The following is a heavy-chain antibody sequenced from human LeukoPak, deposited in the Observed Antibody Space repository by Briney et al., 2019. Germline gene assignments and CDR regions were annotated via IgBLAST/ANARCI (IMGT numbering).Heavy chain of an antibody. V-gene: IGHV4-4*08. CDR3: AKEGMGSEATTADGAFDI. D-gene: IGHD1-26*01. CDR1: GGSISVYH. CDR2: LYDTGMT. Sequence: SETLSLTCTVSGGSISVYHWSWIRQPPGKGLEWIGYLYDTGMTNYSPSLKSRVTISVDTSNNQISLKLTSVTAADTAIYFCAKEGMGSEATTADGAFDIWGQGTAVIVSS. J-gene: IGHJ3*02.